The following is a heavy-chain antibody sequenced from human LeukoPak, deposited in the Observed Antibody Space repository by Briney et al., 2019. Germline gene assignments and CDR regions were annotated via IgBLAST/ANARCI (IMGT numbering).Heavy chain of an antibody. CDR2: VNLQGST. CDR1: GGSITQTNY. Sequence: PSETLSLTCDVSGGSITQTNYWTWVRQPPGKGLEWIGEVNLQGSTNYNPSLMRRVAISVDTSANHVSLQLTSVTAADTAVYYCARDRRAAYDILTEYYFDYWGQGTLVTVSS. D-gene: IGHD3-9*01. V-gene: IGHV4-4*02. CDR3: ARDRRAAYDILTEYYFDY. J-gene: IGHJ4*02.